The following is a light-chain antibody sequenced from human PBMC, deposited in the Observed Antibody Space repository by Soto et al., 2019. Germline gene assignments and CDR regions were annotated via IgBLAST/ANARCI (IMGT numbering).Light chain of an antibody. CDR2: GTS. V-gene: IGKV3-20*01. CDR1: QTISSNY. Sequence: EIVLTQSPGTLSVSPGGRATLSCRASQTISSNYLAWYQQKPGQAPSLLIYGTSSRATGIPDRFSGSGSGTDFTLTISRLEPEDSAIYYCQQYGSWTFGQGTKVEIK. J-gene: IGKJ1*01. CDR3: QQYGSWT.